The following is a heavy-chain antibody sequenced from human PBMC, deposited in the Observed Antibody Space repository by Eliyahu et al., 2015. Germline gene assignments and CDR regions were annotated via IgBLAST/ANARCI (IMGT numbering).Heavy chain of an antibody. J-gene: IGHJ5*02. CDR3: VQRQVQRGHNWCDP. Sequence: QITLKESGPTLVKPTQTLTLTCXFSGFSLSTTGVGVGWIRQPPGKXLEWLAFIYWDDDQRYSPSLKNRLTITKDTSKNQVVLTMTNMDPVDTATYYCVQRQVQRGHNWCDPWGQGTLVTVSS. CDR2: IYWDDDQ. V-gene: IGHV2-5*02. CDR1: GFSLSTTGVG. D-gene: IGHD3-10*01.